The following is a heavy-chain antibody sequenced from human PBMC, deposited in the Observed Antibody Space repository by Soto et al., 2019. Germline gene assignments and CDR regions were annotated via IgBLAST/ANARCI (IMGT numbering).Heavy chain of an antibody. J-gene: IGHJ6*02. CDR2: IIPIFGTA. CDR3: AREGERFGELYMGPDYYYYGMDV. Sequence: ASVKVSCKASGGTFSSYAISWVRQAPGQGLEWMGGIIPIFGTANYAQKFQGRVTITADESTSTAYMELSSLRSEDTAVYYCAREGERFGELYMGPDYYYYGMDVWGQGTTVTVSS. V-gene: IGHV1-69*13. D-gene: IGHD3-10*01. CDR1: GGTFSSYA.